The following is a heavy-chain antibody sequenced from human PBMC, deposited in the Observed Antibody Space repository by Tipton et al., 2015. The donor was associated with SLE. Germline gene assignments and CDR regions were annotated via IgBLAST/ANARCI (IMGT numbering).Heavy chain of an antibody. CDR3: ARVKVGGNWFDP. Sequence: SLRLSCAASGFTFSSYWMSWVRQAPGKGLEWVANIKQDGSEKYDVDSVKGRFTISRDNAKNSLYLQMDSLRAEDTAVYYCARVKVGGNWFDPWGQGTLVTVSS. CDR1: GFTFSSYW. J-gene: IGHJ5*02. CDR2: IKQDGSEK. V-gene: IGHV3-7*01. D-gene: IGHD3-22*01.